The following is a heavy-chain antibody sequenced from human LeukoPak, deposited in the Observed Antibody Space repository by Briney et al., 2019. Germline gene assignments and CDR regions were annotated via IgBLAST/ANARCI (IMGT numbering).Heavy chain of an antibody. J-gene: IGHJ3*02. CDR1: GGTFSSYA. V-gene: IGHV1-69*05. CDR2: IIPIFGTA. Sequence: ASVKVSCKASGGTFSSYAISWVRQAPGQGLEWMGGIIPIFGTANYAQKFQGRVTITTDESTSTAYMELSSLRSEDTAVYYCAREYVVVPAALDAFDIWGQGTMVTVSS. CDR3: AREYVVVPAALDAFDI. D-gene: IGHD2-2*01.